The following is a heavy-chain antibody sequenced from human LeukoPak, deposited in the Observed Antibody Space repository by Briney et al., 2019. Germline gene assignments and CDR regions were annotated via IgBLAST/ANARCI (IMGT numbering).Heavy chain of an antibody. CDR1: GGSISSSSYY. CDR2: IYYSGST. J-gene: IGHJ4*02. Sequence: SEILSLTCAVSGGSISSSSYYWGWIRQPPGKGLEWIGSIYYSGSTYYNPSLKSRVTISVDTSKNQFSLKLSSVTAADTAVYYCARDPYGVLDNWGQGTLVTVSS. D-gene: IGHD3-10*01. CDR3: ARDPYGVLDN. V-gene: IGHV4-39*07.